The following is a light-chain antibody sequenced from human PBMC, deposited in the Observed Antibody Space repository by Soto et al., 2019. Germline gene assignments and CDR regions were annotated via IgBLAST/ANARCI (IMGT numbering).Light chain of an antibody. V-gene: IGKV3-20*01. CDR3: QRYGTSLPLT. CDR1: QSVSSNY. J-gene: IGKJ4*01. CDR2: GAS. Sequence: ILLTQSPGTLSLSPGDRATLSCRASQSVSSNYLAWYQQKPGQAPRLLIYGASSRATGIPDRFSGSGPGTDFTLTISRLEPEDFAVYYCQRYGTSLPLTFGGGTKVDIK.